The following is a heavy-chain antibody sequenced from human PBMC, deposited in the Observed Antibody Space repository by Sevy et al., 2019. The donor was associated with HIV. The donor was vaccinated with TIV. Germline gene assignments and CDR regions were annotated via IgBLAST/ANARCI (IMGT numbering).Heavy chain of an antibody. Sequence: SETLSLTCTVSGGSISSGGYYWSWIRQHPGKGLDWIGYIYYSGSTYYNPSLKSRVTISVDTSKNQFSLKLSSVTAADTAVYYCARVGGDTAMVTQSLDYWGQGTLVTVSS. CDR3: ARVGGDTAMVTQSLDY. D-gene: IGHD5-18*01. J-gene: IGHJ4*02. CDR1: GGSISSGGYY. V-gene: IGHV4-31*03. CDR2: IYYSGST.